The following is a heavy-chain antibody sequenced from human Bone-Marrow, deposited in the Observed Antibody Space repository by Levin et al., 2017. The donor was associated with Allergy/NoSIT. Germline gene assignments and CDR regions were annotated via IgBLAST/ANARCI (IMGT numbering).Heavy chain of an antibody. J-gene: IGHJ3*01. V-gene: IGHV2-5*01. CDR1: GFSISTAGVG. Sequence: VSGPTLVKPTQTLTLTCTLSGFSISTAGVGVAWIRQPPGKALEWLALIYWNDEKSYSPSLKSRLIITKDTSKNQVVRTMTNMDPVDTATYYCAHPHPESSARQGSSWFGVTAFHVWGQGTTVTVSS. CDR3: AHPHPESSARQGSSWFGVTAFHV. D-gene: IGHD6-13*01. CDR2: IYWNDEK.